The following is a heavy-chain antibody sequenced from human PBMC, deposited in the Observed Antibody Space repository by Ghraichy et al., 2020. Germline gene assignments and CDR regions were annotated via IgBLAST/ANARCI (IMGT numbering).Heavy chain of an antibody. CDR1: GGSFSGYY. Sequence: SETLSLTCAVYGGSFSGYYWSWIRQPPGKGLEWIGEINHSGSTNYNPSLKSRVTISVDTSKNQFSLKLSSVTAADTAVYYCARGSSGDFWSGYYPYSFDYWGQGTLVTVSS. J-gene: IGHJ4*02. CDR3: ARGSSGDFWSGYYPYSFDY. D-gene: IGHD3-3*01. CDR2: INHSGST. V-gene: IGHV4-34*01.